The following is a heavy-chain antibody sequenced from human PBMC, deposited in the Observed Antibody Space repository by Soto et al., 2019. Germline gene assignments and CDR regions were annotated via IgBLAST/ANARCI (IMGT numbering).Heavy chain of an antibody. J-gene: IGHJ4*02. Sequence: SETLSLTCAFSCASISNTDWWTWVRQPPGKGLEWIGEIYHSGTTNCDPSLKSRVTISLDKSKNQFSLTLSSVTAADTAVYYCAIPGAGDFDFWGQGTLVTVSS. CDR1: CASISNTDW. CDR2: IYHSGTT. D-gene: IGHD1-26*01. CDR3: AIPGAGDFDF. V-gene: IGHV4-4*02.